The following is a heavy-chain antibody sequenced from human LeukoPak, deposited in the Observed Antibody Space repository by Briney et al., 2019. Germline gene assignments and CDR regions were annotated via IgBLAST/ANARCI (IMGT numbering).Heavy chain of an antibody. CDR1: GGSFSGYY. V-gene: IGHV4-34*01. Sequence: SETLSLTCAVYGGSFSGYYWSWIRQPPGKGLEWIGEINHSGSTNYNPSLKSRVTISVDTSKNQFSLKLSSVTAADTAVYYCARHVGCSSTSCYRYHYYYMDVWGKGTTVTISS. CDR2: INHSGST. D-gene: IGHD2-2*01. J-gene: IGHJ6*03. CDR3: ARHVGCSSTSCYRYHYYYMDV.